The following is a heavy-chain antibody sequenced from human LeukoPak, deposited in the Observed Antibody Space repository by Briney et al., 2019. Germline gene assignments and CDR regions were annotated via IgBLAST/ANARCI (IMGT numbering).Heavy chain of an antibody. CDR3: ARDHGGYSGYDD. CDR1: GDTLTVHY. V-gene: IGHV1-46*01. D-gene: IGHD5-12*01. J-gene: IGHJ4*02. Sequence: ASVKVSCKASGDTLTVHYMHWVRQAPGQGLEWMGIINPSGGSTSYAQKFQGRVTMTRDMSTSTVYMELSSLRSEDTAVYYCARDHGGYSGYDDWGQGTLVTVSS. CDR2: INPSGGST.